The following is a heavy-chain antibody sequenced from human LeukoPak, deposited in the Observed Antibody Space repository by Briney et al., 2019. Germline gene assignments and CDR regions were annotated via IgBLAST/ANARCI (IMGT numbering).Heavy chain of an antibody. CDR1: GGSISSYY. V-gene: IGHV4-59*01. J-gene: IGHJ5*02. CDR2: IYYSGST. CDR3: ARARYNWFDP. Sequence: SETLSLTCTVSGGSISSYYWSWIRQPPGKGLEWIGYIYYSGSTNYNPSLKGRVTISVDTSKNQFSLDLSSVTAADTAVYYCARARYNWFDPWGQGTLVTVSS.